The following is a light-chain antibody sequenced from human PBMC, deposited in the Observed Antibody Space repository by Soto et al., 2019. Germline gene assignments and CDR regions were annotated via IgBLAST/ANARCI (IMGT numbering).Light chain of an antibody. Sequence: DIQMTQSPSSLSASVGDRVTITCQASHDITSYLNWYQHKPGKAPKLLIYDASILEAGVPSRFRGSGSGKVFTFTISCLQPEYGARYYCQSCDYLPIFGPGTTVDFK. CDR2: DAS. J-gene: IGKJ3*01. CDR3: QSCDYLPI. CDR1: HDITSY. V-gene: IGKV1-33*01.